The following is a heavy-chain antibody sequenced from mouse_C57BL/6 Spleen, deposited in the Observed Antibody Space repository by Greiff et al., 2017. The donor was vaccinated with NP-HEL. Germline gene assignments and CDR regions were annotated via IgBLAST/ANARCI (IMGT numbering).Heavy chain of an antibody. CDR1: GYTFTSYG. Sequence: LEESGAELARPGASVKLSCKASGYTFTSYGISWVKQRNGPGLEWIGEIYPRSGNTYYSEKFKGKATLTADKSSSTAYMELRSLTSEDAAVYFCARRSSGAYAMDYWGQGASVTVSS. J-gene: IGHJ4*01. D-gene: IGHD1-1*01. CDR3: ARRSSGAYAMDY. CDR2: IYPRSGNT. V-gene: IGHV1-81*01.